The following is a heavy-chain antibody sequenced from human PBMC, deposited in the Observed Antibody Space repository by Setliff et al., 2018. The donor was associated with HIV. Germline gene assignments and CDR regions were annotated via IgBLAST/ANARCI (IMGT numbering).Heavy chain of an antibody. CDR2: SNPSGGSA. CDR1: GSTFTTYY. J-gene: IGHJ6*03. V-gene: IGHV1-46*01. D-gene: IGHD6-6*01. CDR3: ARDRERGQYSRSAVGGYYYYYMDV. Sequence: ASLPFSFPASGSTFTTYYVHWVRQAPGQGLEWMGISNPSGGSASYARQFQGRVTMTRDTSTSTVYMELSSLTSADTAVYYCARDRERGQYSRSAVGGYYYYYMDVWGKGTTVTVSS.